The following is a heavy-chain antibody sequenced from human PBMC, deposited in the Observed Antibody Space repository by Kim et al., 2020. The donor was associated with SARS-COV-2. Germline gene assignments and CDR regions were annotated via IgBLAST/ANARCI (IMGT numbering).Heavy chain of an antibody. CDR2: ISGSGGST. CDR3: AKDLSLLYYYDSSGYYSGVY. CDR1: GFTFSSYA. V-gene: IGHV3-23*01. D-gene: IGHD3-22*01. Sequence: GGSLRLSCAASGFTFSSYAMSWVRQAPGKGLEWVSAISGSGGSTYYADSVKGRFTISRDNSKNTLYLQMNSLRAEDTAVYYCAKDLSLLYYYDSSGYYSGVYWGQGTLVTVSS. J-gene: IGHJ4*02.